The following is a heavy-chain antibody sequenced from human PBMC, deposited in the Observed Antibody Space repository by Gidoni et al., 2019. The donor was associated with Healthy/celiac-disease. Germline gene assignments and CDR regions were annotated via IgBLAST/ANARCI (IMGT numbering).Heavy chain of an antibody. CDR3: VKGAYYDFLSGYFHFDY. D-gene: IGHD3-3*01. Sequence: EVQLVESGGGLVQPGGSLRLSCSASGFTFSSYAMHWVRQAPGKGLEYVSAISSNGGSTYYADSVKGRFTISRDNSKNTLYLQMSSLRAEDTAVYYCVKGAYYDFLSGYFHFDYWGQGTLVTVSS. CDR1: GFTFSSYA. V-gene: IGHV3-64D*06. J-gene: IGHJ4*02. CDR2: ISSNGGST.